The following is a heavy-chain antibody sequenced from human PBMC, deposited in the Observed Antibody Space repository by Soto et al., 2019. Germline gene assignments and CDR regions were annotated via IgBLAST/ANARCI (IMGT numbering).Heavy chain of an antibody. CDR3: AREGPYACRSSWHLDY. CDR2: MSFDGITT. V-gene: IGHV3-30-3*01. D-gene: IGHD3-3*01. J-gene: IGHJ4*02. Sequence: QVQLVESGGGVVQPGGSLRLSCAASGFSFSNFPMHWVRQAPGKGLEWVAVMSFDGITTYYAASVKGRFTVSRDKSQNTLNLRVISLRYEDTDVYFGAREGPYACRSSWHLDYWGQGTLVTVSS. CDR1: GFSFSNFP.